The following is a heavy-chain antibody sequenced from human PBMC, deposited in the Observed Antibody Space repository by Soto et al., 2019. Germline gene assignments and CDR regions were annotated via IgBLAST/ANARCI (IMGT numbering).Heavy chain of an antibody. CDR2: IWYDGSNK. Sequence: GSLRLSCAASGFTFSSYGMHWVRQAPGKGLEWVAVIWYDGSNKYYADSVKGRFTISRDNSKNTRYLQMNSLRAEDTAVYYCARDKVATSAYYYYYYGMDVWGQGTTVTVSS. CDR1: GFTFSSYG. J-gene: IGHJ6*02. CDR3: ARDKVATSAYYYYYYGMDV. D-gene: IGHD5-12*01. V-gene: IGHV3-33*01.